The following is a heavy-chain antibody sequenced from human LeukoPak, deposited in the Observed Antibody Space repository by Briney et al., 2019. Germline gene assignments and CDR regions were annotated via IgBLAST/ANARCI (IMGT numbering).Heavy chain of an antibody. Sequence: SVKVSCKVSGGTFSSYAISWVRQAPGQGLEWMGGIIPIFGTANYAQKFQGRVTITADESTSTAYMELSSLRSDDTAVYYCARGGENYGDSFDYWGQGTLVTVSS. J-gene: IGHJ4*02. CDR2: IIPIFGTA. CDR3: ARGGENYGDSFDY. D-gene: IGHD4-17*01. V-gene: IGHV1-69*13. CDR1: GGTFSSYA.